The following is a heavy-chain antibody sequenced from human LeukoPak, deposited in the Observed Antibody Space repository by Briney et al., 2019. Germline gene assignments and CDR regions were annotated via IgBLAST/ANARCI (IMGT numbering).Heavy chain of an antibody. CDR2: INHSGNT. J-gene: IGHJ4*02. Sequence: SETLSLTCAVYGGSFSGYYWSWIRQPPGKGLEWIGEINHSGNTNYNPSLKSRVTISVDTSKNQFSLKLSSVTAADTAVYYCARTNGGYYYDSSVSLYYFDYWGQGTLVTVSS. CDR1: GGSFSGYY. D-gene: IGHD3-22*01. CDR3: ARTNGGYYYDSSVSLYYFDY. V-gene: IGHV4-34*01.